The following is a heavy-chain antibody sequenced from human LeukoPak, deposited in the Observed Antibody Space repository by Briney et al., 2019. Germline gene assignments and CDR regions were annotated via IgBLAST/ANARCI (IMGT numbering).Heavy chain of an antibody. Sequence: PSETLSLTCAVYGGSFSGYYWSWIRQPPGKGLEWIGEINHSGSTNYNPSLKSRVTISVDTSKNQFSLKLSSVTAAATAVYYCARGSRGYSYGYLYWGQGTLVTVSS. J-gene: IGHJ4*02. CDR3: ARGSRGYSYGYLY. V-gene: IGHV4-34*01. CDR1: GGSFSGYY. CDR2: INHSGST. D-gene: IGHD5-18*01.